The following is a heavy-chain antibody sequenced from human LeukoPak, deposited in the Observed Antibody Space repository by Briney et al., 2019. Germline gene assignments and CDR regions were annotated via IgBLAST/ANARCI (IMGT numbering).Heavy chain of an antibody. CDR2: IYYSGST. CDR3: ARERYNWNRYGMDV. D-gene: IGHD1-20*01. CDR1: GGSFSGYY. Sequence: PSETLSLTCAVYGGSFSGYYWSWIRQPPGKGLEWIGYIYYSGSTNYNPSLKSRVTISVNTSKNQFSLKLSSVTAADTAVYYCARERYNWNRYGMDVWGQGTTVTVSS. V-gene: IGHV4-59*01. J-gene: IGHJ6*02.